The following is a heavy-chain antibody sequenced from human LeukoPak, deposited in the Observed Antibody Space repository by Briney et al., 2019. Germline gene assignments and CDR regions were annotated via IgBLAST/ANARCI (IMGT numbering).Heavy chain of an antibody. Sequence: GGSLRFSCAGSGFTFSSYAMSWVRQGPGQGLEWVSAISGSGGSTYYADSVKGRFTISRDNSKNTLYLQMNSLRAEDTAVYYCAKAQGRVQLERRGLLLDLWGRGTLVTVSS. D-gene: IGHD1-1*01. CDR3: AKAQGRVQLERRGLLLDL. CDR2: ISGSGGST. CDR1: GFTFSSYA. J-gene: IGHJ2*01. V-gene: IGHV3-23*01.